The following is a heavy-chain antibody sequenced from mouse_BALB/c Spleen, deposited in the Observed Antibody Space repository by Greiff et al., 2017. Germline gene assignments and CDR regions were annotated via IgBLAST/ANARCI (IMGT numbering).Heavy chain of an antibody. CDR2: ISYSGSS. V-gene: IGHV3-2*02. Sequence: EVKVVESGPGLVKPSQSLSLTCTVTGFSFTSDYVWNWLRQFPGNKLEWMGYISYSGSSSSNPSPTSRISITRDTSKNQFFLQMNCVTATATATYDCARSGTRGGSWFAYWGQGTLVTVSA. J-gene: IGHJ3*01. CDR1: GFSFTSDYV. D-gene: IGHD4-1*01. CDR3: ARSGTRGGSWFAY.